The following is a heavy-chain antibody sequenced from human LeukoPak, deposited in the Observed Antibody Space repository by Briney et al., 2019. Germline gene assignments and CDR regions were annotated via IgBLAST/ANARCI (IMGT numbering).Heavy chain of an antibody. CDR3: ARQSPYGSGWFLDS. V-gene: IGHV4-4*07. J-gene: IGHJ4*02. D-gene: IGHD6-19*01. Sequence: PSETLSLTCTVSGGYYCTWVRQPAGKGLEWIGRIYPSGSTNYSPSLKSRVTMSVGTSKNQFSLRLSSVTAADTAVYYCARQSPYGSGWFLDSWGQGTLVTVSS. CDR2: IYPSGST. CDR1: GGYY.